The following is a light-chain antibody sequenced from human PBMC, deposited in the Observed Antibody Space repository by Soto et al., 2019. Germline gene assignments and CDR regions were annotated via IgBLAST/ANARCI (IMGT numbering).Light chain of an antibody. CDR2: FGS. CDR3: MQAMQTRWT. J-gene: IGKJ1*01. V-gene: IGKV2-28*01. Sequence: DIVMTQSPLSLWVTPGEPASISSASSKSLLHSNGTNYLDWYFQKPGQSPHLLLYFGSTPASGVADSFSGSGSGTDSTLKISRVEAEDVGVYYCMQAMQTRWTFGQVTKVDSK. CDR1: KSLLHSNGTNY.